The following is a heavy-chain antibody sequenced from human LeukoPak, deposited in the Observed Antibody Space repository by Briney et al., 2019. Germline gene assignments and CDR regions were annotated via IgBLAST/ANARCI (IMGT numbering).Heavy chain of an antibody. Sequence: ASVKVTCKPSGYTFTGYYIHWVRQPPGQGLGWMGWINPNSGGTNYAQKFQGWVTMTRDTSISTAYMELSRLRSDDTAVYYCARDRVPSIAARPAAIDYWGQGTLVTVSS. CDR1: GYTFTGYY. CDR2: INPNSGGT. J-gene: IGHJ4*02. CDR3: ARDRVPSIAARPAAIDY. V-gene: IGHV1-2*04. D-gene: IGHD6-6*01.